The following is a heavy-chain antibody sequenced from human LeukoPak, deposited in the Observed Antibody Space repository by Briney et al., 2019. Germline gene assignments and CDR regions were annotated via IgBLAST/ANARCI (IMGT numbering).Heavy chain of an antibody. V-gene: IGHV3-23*01. Sequence: GGSLRLSCAASGFTFSTYAMSWVRQAPGKGLELVSSITSSGYDTYYRDSVKGRFTISRDNSENTLYLQMNSLRPEDTAMYYCAKDSRETLAGTEDYWRRANLVTVSS. J-gene: IGHJ4*02. CDR1: GFTFSTYA. CDR3: AKDSRETLAGTEDY. CDR2: ITSSGYDT. D-gene: IGHD6-19*01.